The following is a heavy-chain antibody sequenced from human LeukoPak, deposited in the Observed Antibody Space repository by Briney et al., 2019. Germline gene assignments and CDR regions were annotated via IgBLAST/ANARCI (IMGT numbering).Heavy chain of an antibody. CDR1: GFTVSSNY. CDR3: ARDLSGYPDY. J-gene: IGHJ4*02. Sequence: GGSLRLSCAASGFTVSSNYMSWVRQAPGKGLEWASVIYSGGTTYYADSVKGRFTISRDNSKNTLYLQMNSLRTEDTAVYYCARDLSGYPDYWGQGTLVTVSS. V-gene: IGHV3-66*01. D-gene: IGHD3-22*01. CDR2: IYSGGTT.